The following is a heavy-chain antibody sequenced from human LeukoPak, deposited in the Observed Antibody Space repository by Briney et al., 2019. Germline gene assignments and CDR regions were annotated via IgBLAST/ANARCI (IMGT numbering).Heavy chain of an antibody. V-gene: IGHV3-21*01. CDR1: GFTFSSYS. CDR3: ARDRGASVAVFDY. Sequence: GGSLRLSCAASGFTFSSYSMTWVRQAPGKGLEGVSSISSSSSYIYYADSVKGRFTISRDNAKNSLYLQMNSLRAEDTAVYYCARDRGASVAVFDYWGQGTLVTASS. D-gene: IGHD6-19*01. J-gene: IGHJ4*02. CDR2: ISSSSSYI.